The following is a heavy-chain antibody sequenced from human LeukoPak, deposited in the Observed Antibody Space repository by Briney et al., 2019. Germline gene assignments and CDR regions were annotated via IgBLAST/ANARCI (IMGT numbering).Heavy chain of an antibody. CDR3: ASQRVGYYYGSGSHFDY. V-gene: IGHV1-18*01. CDR1: GYTFTSYG. J-gene: IGHJ4*02. Sequence: ASVKVSCKASGYTFTSYGISWVRQAPGQGLEWMGWISAYNGNTNYAQKLQGRVTMTTDTSTSTAYMELRSLRSDDTAVYYCASQRVGYYYGSGSHFDYWGQGTLVTVSS. CDR2: ISAYNGNT. D-gene: IGHD3-10*01.